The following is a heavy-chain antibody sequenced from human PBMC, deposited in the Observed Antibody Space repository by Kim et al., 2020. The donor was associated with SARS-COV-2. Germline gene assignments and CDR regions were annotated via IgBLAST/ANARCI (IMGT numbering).Heavy chain of an antibody. V-gene: IGHV3-30*04. CDR2: ISYDGSNK. J-gene: IGHJ6*01. CDR3: ANSPPDGSSWDIVNYGL. D-gene: IGHD6-13*01. CDR1: GFTFSSYA. Sequence: GGSLRLSCAASGFTFSSYAMHWVRQAPGKGLEWVAVISYDGSNKYYADSVKGRFTISRDNSKNTLYLQMNSLRAEDTAVYYCANSPPDGSSWDIVNYGL.